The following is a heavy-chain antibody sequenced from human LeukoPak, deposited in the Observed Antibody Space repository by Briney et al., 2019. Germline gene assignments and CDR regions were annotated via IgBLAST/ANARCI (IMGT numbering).Heavy chain of an antibody. CDR1: GGSITNYY. D-gene: IGHD6-19*01. V-gene: IGHV4-59*01. J-gene: IGHJ5*02. CDR2: IYYSGST. Sequence: SETLSLTCTVSGGSITNYYWSWIRQPPGKGLEWIGYIYYSGSTNYNPSLKSRVTISVDTSKNQFSLKLSSVTAADTAVYYCARTYSSGWYNWFDPWGQGTLVTVSS. CDR3: ARTYSSGWYNWFDP.